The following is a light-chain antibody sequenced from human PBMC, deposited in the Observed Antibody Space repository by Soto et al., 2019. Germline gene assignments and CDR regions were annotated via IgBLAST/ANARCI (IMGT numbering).Light chain of an antibody. Sequence: GDRVSITCWASQGISTYLGWYQQKPGKAPKLLIYAASSLQSGVPPRFSGSGSGTDFTLTISSLQPEDFATYFCQQSYNIPRATFGQGTKVDIK. CDR1: QGISTY. V-gene: IGKV1-39*01. J-gene: IGKJ1*01. CDR3: QQSYNIPRAT. CDR2: AAS.